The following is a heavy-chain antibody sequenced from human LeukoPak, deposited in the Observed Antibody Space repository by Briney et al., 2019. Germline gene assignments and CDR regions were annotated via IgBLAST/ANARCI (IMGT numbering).Heavy chain of an antibody. CDR2: IYYSGST. CDR1: GGSISSSSYY. D-gene: IGHD3-22*01. CDR3: ASDSSGYYDPYAFDI. J-gene: IGHJ3*02. V-gene: IGHV4-39*01. Sequence: ETLSLTCTVSGGSISSSSYYWGWIRQPPGKGLEWIGSIYYSGSTYYNPSLKSRVTISVDTSKNQFSLKLSSVTAADTAVYYCASDSSGYYDPYAFDIWGQGTMVTVSS.